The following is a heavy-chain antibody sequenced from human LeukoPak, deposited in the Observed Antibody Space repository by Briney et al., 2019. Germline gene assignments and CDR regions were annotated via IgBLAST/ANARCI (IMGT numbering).Heavy chain of an antibody. Sequence: GESLKISCKASGYRFTSYWIGWVRQMPGKGLEWMGVIHPGEYERRYSPSFEGQVTISADKSISTAYMQWSSQKASDTAMYYCARRTDSGWKWFDPWGQGTLVTVSS. J-gene: IGHJ5*02. D-gene: IGHD6-25*01. V-gene: IGHV5-51*01. CDR2: IHPGEYER. CDR1: GYRFTSYW. CDR3: ARRTDSGWKWFDP.